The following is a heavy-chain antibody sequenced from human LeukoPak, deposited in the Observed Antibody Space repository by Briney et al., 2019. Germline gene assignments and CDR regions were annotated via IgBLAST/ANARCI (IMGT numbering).Heavy chain of an antibody. Sequence: SETLSLTCTVSGGSISSGGYYWSWIRQPPGKGLEWIGSIYYSGSTYYNPSLKSRVTISVDTSKNQFSLKLSSVTAADTAVYYCARDGGGINQLPFFDYWGQGTLVTVSS. D-gene: IGHD2-2*01. CDR3: ARDGGGINQLPFFDY. J-gene: IGHJ4*02. V-gene: IGHV4-39*07. CDR1: GGSISSGGYY. CDR2: IYYSGST.